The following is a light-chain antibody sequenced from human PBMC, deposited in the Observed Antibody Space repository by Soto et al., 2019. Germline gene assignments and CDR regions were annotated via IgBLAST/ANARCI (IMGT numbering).Light chain of an antibody. J-gene: IGKJ3*01. CDR1: QSVSSNY. Sequence: EVVLTQSPGTLSLSPGERATLSCMASQSVSSNYLAWYQHKPGQAPRLLIYGASSRATGIPDRFSGSGSGTDFTLTISRLEPEDFAVYYCQQYGSSPPRFTFGPGTKVDI. CDR2: GAS. CDR3: QQYGSSPPRFT. V-gene: IGKV3-20*01.